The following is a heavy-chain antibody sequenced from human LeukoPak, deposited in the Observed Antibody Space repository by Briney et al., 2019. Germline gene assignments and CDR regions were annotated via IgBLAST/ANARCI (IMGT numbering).Heavy chain of an antibody. V-gene: IGHV3-23*01. CDR1: GFTVSSNY. CDR3: AKDRDIVATIILFDY. D-gene: IGHD5-12*01. CDR2: ISGSGGST. Sequence: PGGSLRLSCAASGFTVSSNYMSWIRQAPGKGLEWVSAISGSGGSTYYADSVKGRFTISRDNSKNTLYLQMNSLRAEDTAVYYCAKDRDIVATIILFDYWGQGTLVTVSS. J-gene: IGHJ4*02.